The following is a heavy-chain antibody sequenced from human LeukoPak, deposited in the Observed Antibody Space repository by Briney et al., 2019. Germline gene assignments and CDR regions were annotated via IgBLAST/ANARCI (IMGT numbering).Heavy chain of an antibody. CDR2: IYYSGST. D-gene: IGHD5-18*01. V-gene: IGHV4-59*08. CDR3: ARHQMRYSYGTLFDY. Sequence: PSETLSLTCTVSGDSISSYYWSWIRQPPGKGLEWIGFIYYSGSTYYNPSLKSRVTISVDTSKNQFSLRLSSVTAIDTAEYFCARHQMRYSYGTLFDYWGQGTLVTVSS. J-gene: IGHJ4*02. CDR1: GDSISSYY.